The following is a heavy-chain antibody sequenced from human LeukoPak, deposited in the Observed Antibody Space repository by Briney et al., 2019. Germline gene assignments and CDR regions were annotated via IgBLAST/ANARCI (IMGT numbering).Heavy chain of an antibody. V-gene: IGHV1-46*01. CDR1: GYTFTSYY. Sequence: GASVKVSCKASGYTFTSYYMHWVRQAPGQGLEWMGIINPSGGSTSYAQKFQGRVTMTRDMSTSTVYMELSSLRSEDTAVYYCARVGKYLGYSYGPNFDYWGQGTLVTVSS. CDR3: ARVGKYLGYSYGPNFDY. CDR2: INPSGGST. D-gene: IGHD5-18*01. J-gene: IGHJ4*02.